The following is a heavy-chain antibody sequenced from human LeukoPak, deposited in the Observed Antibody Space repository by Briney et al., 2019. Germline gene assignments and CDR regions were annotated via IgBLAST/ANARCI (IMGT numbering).Heavy chain of an antibody. CDR3: ARGVLRFLEWPGSAFDI. D-gene: IGHD3-3*01. J-gene: IGHJ3*02. CDR1: GYTFTSYG. V-gene: IGHV1-18*01. CDR2: ISAYNGNT. Sequence: ASVKVSCKASGYTFTSYGISWVRQAPGQGLEWMGWISAYNGNTNYAQKLQGGVTMTTDTSTSTAYMELRSLRSDDTAVYYCARGVLRFLEWPGSAFDIWGQGTMVTVSS.